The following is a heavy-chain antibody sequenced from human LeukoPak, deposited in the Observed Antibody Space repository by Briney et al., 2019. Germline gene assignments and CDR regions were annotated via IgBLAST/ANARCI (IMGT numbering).Heavy chain of an antibody. V-gene: IGHV4-34*01. Sequence: TSETLSLTCAVYGGSFSGYYWSWIRQRPGKGLEWIGEINHSGSTNYNPSLKGRVTISVDTSKNQFSLKLSSVTAADTAVYYCARASSVGYHDAFDIWGQGAMVTVSS. CDR2: INHSGST. CDR3: ARASSVGYHDAFDI. D-gene: IGHD6-13*01. CDR1: GGSFSGYY. J-gene: IGHJ3*02.